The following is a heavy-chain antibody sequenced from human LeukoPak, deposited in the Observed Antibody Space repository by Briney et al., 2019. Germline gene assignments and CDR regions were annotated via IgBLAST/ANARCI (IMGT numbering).Heavy chain of an antibody. CDR1: GGYFSGYY. Sequence: SETLSLTCAVYGGYFSGYYWSWIRQPPGKGLEWIGEINHSGSTNYSPSLKSRVTISVDTSKNQFSLKLSSVTAADTAVYYCARVTLFYCSSTSCYWTPVLANWFDPWGQGTLVTVSS. J-gene: IGHJ5*02. D-gene: IGHD2-2*01. CDR3: ARVTLFYCSSTSCYWTPVLANWFDP. V-gene: IGHV4-34*01. CDR2: INHSGST.